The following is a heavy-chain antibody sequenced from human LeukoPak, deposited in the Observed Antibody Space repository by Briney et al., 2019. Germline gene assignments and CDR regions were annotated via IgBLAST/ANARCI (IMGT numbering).Heavy chain of an antibody. CDR2: ISASGDVT. V-gene: IGHV3-23*01. D-gene: IGHD2-2*01. CDR1: RFSFSAYP. CDR3: AKEGGYCSSTSCGYYFDY. Sequence: PGGSLRLSCAASRFSFSAYPMGWARRAPGKGLEWVSGISASGDVTFHADPVKGRFTISRDNSKNTLYLQMNSLRAEDTAVYYCAKEGGYCSSTSCGYYFDYWGQGTLVTVSS. J-gene: IGHJ4*02.